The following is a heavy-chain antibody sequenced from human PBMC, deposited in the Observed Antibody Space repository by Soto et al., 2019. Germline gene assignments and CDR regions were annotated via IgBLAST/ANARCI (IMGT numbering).Heavy chain of an antibody. Sequence: QVQLQQWGAGLLKPSETLSLTCAVYGGSFSGYYWTWIRQPPGTGLEWIGEINHSRSTNYNPSLKXRXTXSIXTAKNQFSLKLTSVTAADTAVYYCARDKITGLFDYWGQGTLVTVSS. CDR1: GGSFSGYY. CDR3: ARDKITGLFDY. D-gene: IGHD2-8*02. V-gene: IGHV4-34*01. CDR2: INHSRST. J-gene: IGHJ4*02.